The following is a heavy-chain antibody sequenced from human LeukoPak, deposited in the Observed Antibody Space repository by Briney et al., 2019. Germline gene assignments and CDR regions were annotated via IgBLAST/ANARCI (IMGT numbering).Heavy chain of an antibody. CDR3: ARDQLWFGELLYQFDY. D-gene: IGHD3-10*01. CDR2: ISAYNGNT. Sequence: GASVKVSCKASGYTFTSCGISWVRQAPGQGLEWMGWISAYNGNTNYAQKLQGRVTMTTDTSTSTAYMELRSLRSDDTAVYYCARDQLWFGELLYQFDYWGQGTLVTVSS. V-gene: IGHV1-18*04. J-gene: IGHJ4*02. CDR1: GYTFTSCG.